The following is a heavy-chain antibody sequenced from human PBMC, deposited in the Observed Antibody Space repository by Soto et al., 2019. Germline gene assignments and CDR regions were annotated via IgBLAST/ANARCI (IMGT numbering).Heavy chain of an antibody. D-gene: IGHD3-3*01. CDR3: ARDKSSHPVLRFLEWTQNWFDP. J-gene: IGHJ5*02. Sequence: GGSLRLSCAASGFTFSSYSMNWVRQAPGKGLEWVSYISSSSSTIYYADSVKGRFTISRDNAKNSLYLQMNSLRAEDTAVYYCARDKSSHPVLRFLEWTQNWFDPWGQGTLVTVSS. V-gene: IGHV3-48*01. CDR2: ISSSSSTI. CDR1: GFTFSSYS.